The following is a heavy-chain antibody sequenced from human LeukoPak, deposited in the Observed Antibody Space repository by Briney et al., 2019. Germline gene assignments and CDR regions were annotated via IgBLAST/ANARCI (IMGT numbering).Heavy chain of an antibody. CDR3: AKDGNWARFED. J-gene: IGHJ4*02. CDR2: IDTSGTTT. V-gene: IGHV3-48*03. D-gene: IGHD7-27*01. Sequence: GGSLRLSCAAYGFTFSIYEMNWVRQAPGKGLEWISYIDTSGTTTYYADSVKGRFTISRDNSKNMVWLQINSPTAEDTATYYCAKDGNWARFEDWGQGTLVTVSS. CDR1: GFTFSIYE.